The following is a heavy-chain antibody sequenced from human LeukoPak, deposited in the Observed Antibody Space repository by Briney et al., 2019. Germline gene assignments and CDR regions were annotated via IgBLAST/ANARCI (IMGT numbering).Heavy chain of an antibody. CDR3: ARCLPGIAAAGSAFDI. CDR2: IYSGGST. CDR1: GFTVSSNY. D-gene: IGHD6-13*01. V-gene: IGHV3-53*01. Sequence: GGSLRLSCAASGFTVSSNYMSWVRQAPGKGLEWVSVIYSGGSTYYADSVKGRFTISRDNSKNTLYLQMNSLRAEDTAVYYCARCLPGIAAAGSAFDIWGQGTMVTVSS. J-gene: IGHJ3*02.